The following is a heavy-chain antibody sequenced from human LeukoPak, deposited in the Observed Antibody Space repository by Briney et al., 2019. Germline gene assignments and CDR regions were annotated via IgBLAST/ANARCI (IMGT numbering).Heavy chain of an antibody. CDR1: KFIFSNYW. CDR2: IKKTGSET. V-gene: IGHV3-7*01. Sequence: GGSLRLSCEASKFIFSNYWMSWVRQAPGKGLEWVAYIKKTGSETYYVDSVKGRFTIIRDNARNSVFLQMNSLRAEDTAVYYCAREDGYCSGGNCYSYFDSWGQGTLVTVSS. J-gene: IGHJ4*02. D-gene: IGHD2-15*01. CDR3: AREDGYCSGGNCYSYFDS.